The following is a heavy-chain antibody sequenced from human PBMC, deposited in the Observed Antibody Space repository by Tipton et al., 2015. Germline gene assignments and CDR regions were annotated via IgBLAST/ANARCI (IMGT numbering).Heavy chain of an antibody. V-gene: IGHV5-51*01. CDR3: ARLDSGSYGY. J-gene: IGHJ4*02. CDR1: GYSFSTYW. Sequence: VQLVQSGAEVKKPGESLKISCKSSGYSFSTYWIAWVRQMLGKGLEWMGTIYPGDSDTRYSPSFQGQVTISADKSINTAYLEWSSLKASDTAMYYCARLDSGSYGYWGQGTLVTVSS. CDR2: IYPGDSDT. D-gene: IGHD1-26*01.